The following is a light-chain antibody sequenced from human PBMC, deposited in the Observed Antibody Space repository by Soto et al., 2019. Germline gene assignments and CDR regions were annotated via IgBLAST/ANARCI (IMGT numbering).Light chain of an antibody. Sequence: QAVVTQPPSASGTPGQRVTISCSGSSSNIGSNYVYWYQQLPGTAPKLLIYRNNQRPSGVPDRFSGSKSGTSASLAISGLPSQDEADYYCAAWDDSLSGPVVFGGGTKLTVL. CDR2: RNN. V-gene: IGLV1-47*01. CDR1: SSNIGSNY. J-gene: IGLJ2*01. CDR3: AAWDDSLSGPVV.